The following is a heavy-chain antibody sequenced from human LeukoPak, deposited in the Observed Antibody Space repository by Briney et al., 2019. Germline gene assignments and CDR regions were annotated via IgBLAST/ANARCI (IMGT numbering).Heavy chain of an antibody. CDR1: GFTFSSYA. CDR2: ISGSGGST. Sequence: GGPLRLSCAASGFTFSSYAMSWVRQAPGKGLEWVSAISGSGGSTNYADSVKGRFTISRDNSMNTLYLQMNSLRAEDTAVYYCAKCYYDSSGHFDYWGQGTLVTVSS. CDR3: AKCYYDSSGHFDY. J-gene: IGHJ4*02. V-gene: IGHV3-23*01. D-gene: IGHD3-22*01.